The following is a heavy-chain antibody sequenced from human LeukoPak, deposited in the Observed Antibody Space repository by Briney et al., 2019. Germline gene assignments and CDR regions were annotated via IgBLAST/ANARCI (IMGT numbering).Heavy chain of an antibody. CDR3: ARENGGAGSY. V-gene: IGHV3-48*04. J-gene: IGHJ4*02. Sequence: GGSLRLSCVASGFTFSSSSMNWVRQAPGKGLEWVSYINSDSGTIYYAASVKGRFTISRDNARNSLYLQMNSLRAEDTAVYYCARENGGAGSYWGQGTLVTVSS. CDR2: INSDSGTI. D-gene: IGHD3-10*01. CDR1: GFTFSSSS.